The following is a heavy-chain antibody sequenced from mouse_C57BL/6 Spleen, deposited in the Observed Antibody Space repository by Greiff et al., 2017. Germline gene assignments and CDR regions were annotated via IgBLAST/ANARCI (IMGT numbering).Heavy chain of an antibody. J-gene: IGHJ2*01. CDR3: ARHGSYYYGSSHYFDY. V-gene: IGHV1-62-2*01. CDR1: GYTFTEYT. CDR2: FYPGSGSI. Sequence: VKVVESGAELVKPGASVKLSCKASGYTFTEYTIHWVKQRSGQGLEWIGWFYPGSGSIKYNEKFKDKATLTADKSSSTVYMELSRLTSEDSAVYFCARHGSYYYGSSHYFDYWGQGTTLTVSS. D-gene: IGHD1-1*01.